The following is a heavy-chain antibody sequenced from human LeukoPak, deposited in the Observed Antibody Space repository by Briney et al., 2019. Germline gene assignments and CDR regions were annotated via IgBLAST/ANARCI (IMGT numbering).Heavy chain of an antibody. CDR2: IHRSGSP. CDR1: LDSTTSNF. Sequence: SVTLSLTCTVSLDSTTSNFWSWVRQPPGKGLEWIGEIHRSGSPNYNPSLQSRVTISIDRSRNQIVLELSSVTAADTAVYYCAREILGGFNPGAYWGQGTLVTV. CDR3: AREILGGFNPGAY. D-gene: IGHD1-14*01. J-gene: IGHJ4*02. V-gene: IGHV4-4*02.